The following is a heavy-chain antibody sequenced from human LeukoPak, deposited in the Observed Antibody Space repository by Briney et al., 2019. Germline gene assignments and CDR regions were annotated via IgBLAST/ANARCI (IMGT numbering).Heavy chain of an antibody. CDR3: ARPRYCSGGSCSKDWFDP. V-gene: IGHV1-69*01. D-gene: IGHD2-15*01. Sequence: SVKVSCMASGGTFSSYAISWVRQAPGQGLEWMGGIIPIFGTANYAQKFQGRVTITADESTSTAYMELSSLRSEDPAVYYCARPRYCSGGSCSKDWFDPWGQGTLVTVSS. CDR1: GGTFSSYA. J-gene: IGHJ5*02. CDR2: IIPIFGTA.